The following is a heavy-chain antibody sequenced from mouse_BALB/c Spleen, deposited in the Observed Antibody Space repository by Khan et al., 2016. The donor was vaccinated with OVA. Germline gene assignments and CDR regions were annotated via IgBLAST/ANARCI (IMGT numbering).Heavy chain of an antibody. CDR3: WILL. V-gene: IGHV6-6*02. Sequence: EVQLQESGGGLVQPGGSMKLSCVASGFPFSNYWMNWVRQSPAKGLEWVAEIRLKSDDYVTHYAESVKGRFTISRDDSKRIFYLQMNNSRAEDTGIYYCWILLWGQGTTLTVSS. CDR1: GFPFSNYW. CDR2: IRLKSDDYVT. J-gene: IGHJ2*01.